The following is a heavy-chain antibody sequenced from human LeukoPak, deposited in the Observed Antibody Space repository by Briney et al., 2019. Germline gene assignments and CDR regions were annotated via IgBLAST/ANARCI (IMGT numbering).Heavy chain of an antibody. Sequence: SETLSLTCTVSGGSISSYYWSWIRQPAGKGLEWIGRLYTSGSTNYNPSLRSRVTMSVDTSKNHVSLKLTSVTAADAAVYYCAGSYFGYSTDWGQGTLVTVSS. CDR3: AGSYFGYSTD. J-gene: IGHJ4*02. CDR2: LYTSGST. CDR1: GGSISSYY. D-gene: IGHD6-13*01. V-gene: IGHV4-4*07.